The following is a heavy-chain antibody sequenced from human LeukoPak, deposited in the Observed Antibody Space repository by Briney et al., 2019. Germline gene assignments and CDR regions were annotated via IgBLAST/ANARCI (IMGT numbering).Heavy chain of an antibody. CDR2: INRSGST. CDR1: GFTFSSYS. J-gene: IGHJ4*02. CDR3: ARGHQWLYKTLDY. Sequence: GSLRLSCAASGFTFSSYSMNWVRQPPGKGLEWIGEINRSGSTNYNPSLKSRVTISVDTSKNQFSLKLSSVTAADTAVYYCARGHQWLYKTLDYWGQGTLVTVSS. V-gene: IGHV4-34*01. D-gene: IGHD3-22*01.